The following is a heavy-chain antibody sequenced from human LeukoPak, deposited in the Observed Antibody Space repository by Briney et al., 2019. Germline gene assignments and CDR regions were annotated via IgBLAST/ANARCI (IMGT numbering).Heavy chain of an antibody. CDR2: ISSSGGSL. Sequence: GGSLRLSCAASGFTFSTYSMNWVRQAPGKGLEWVSSISSSGGSLYYADSVKGRFTISRDNAKNSLYLQMNSLRAEDTAVYSCARHYYDSSGQFLYALDIWGQGTMVSVSS. V-gene: IGHV3-21*01. J-gene: IGHJ3*02. CDR1: GFTFSTYS. CDR3: ARHYYDSSGQFLYALDI. D-gene: IGHD3-22*01.